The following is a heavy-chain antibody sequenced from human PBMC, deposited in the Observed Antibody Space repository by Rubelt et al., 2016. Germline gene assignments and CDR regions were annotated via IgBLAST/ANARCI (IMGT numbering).Heavy chain of an antibody. D-gene: IGHD3-22*01. CDR2: ISSSGSYI. Sequence: EWVSSISSSGSYIYYADSVKGRFTISRDNAKNTLYLQMNSLRAEDTAVYYCARTLPYYYDSNHAFDIWGQGTMVTVSS. CDR3: ARTLPYYYDSNHAFDI. J-gene: IGHJ3*02. V-gene: IGHV3-21*01.